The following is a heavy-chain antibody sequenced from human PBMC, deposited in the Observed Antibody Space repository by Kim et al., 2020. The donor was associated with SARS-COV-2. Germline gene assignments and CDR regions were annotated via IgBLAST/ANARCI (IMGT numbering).Heavy chain of an antibody. J-gene: IGHJ4*02. CDR3: VKDRGGGAKTHCFYY. CDR1: GFTFSSYG. V-gene: IGHV3-64D*06. Sequence: GGSLRLSCSASGFTFSSYGMHWVRQAPGKGLEYVSAISSNGGSTYYADSVKGRFTISRDNSKNTLYLQMSRLRAEDTAVYYCVKDRGGGAKTHCFYYWGQGTLVTVSS. CDR2: ISSNGGST. D-gene: IGHD3-16*01.